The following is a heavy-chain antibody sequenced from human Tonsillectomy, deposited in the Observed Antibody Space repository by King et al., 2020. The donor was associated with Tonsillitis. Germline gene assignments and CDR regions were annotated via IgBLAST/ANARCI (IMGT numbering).Heavy chain of an antibody. D-gene: IGHD4-17*01. CDR1: GFTFDNFA. V-gene: IGHV3-43*02. CDR2: ISGDGGNT. Sequence: VQLVESGGGVVQPGGSLRLSCAASGFTFDNFAMHWVRQTPGKGLEWVSVISGDGGNTHYADSVKGRFTISRDNNKNALYLQMNSLRSEDTALYYCSNDTVKFGDYFFDSWGQGSLVTVSS. J-gene: IGHJ4*02. CDR3: SNDTVKFGDYFFDS.